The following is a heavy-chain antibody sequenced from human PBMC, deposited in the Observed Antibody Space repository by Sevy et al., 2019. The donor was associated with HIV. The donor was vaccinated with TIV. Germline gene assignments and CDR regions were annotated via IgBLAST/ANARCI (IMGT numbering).Heavy chain of an antibody. CDR3: AKDRSGYTQGYYGMDV. J-gene: IGHJ6*02. D-gene: IGHD5-12*01. V-gene: IGHV3-30*18. Sequence: GSLRLSCAASGFTFSSYGMHWVRQAPGKGLEWVAVISYDGSNKYYADSVKGRFTISRDNSKNTLYLQMNSLRAEDTAVYYCAKDRSGYTQGYYGMDVWGQGTTVTVSS. CDR2: ISYDGSNK. CDR1: GFTFSSYG.